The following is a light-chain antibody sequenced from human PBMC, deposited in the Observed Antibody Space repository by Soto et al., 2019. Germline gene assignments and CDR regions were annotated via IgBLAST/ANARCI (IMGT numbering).Light chain of an antibody. J-gene: IGLJ1*01. V-gene: IGLV2-14*01. Sequence: QSVLTQPASVSGSPGQSITISCTGTSSDVGGYNYVYWYQQHPGKAPKLMIYDVSNRPSGVCNRCSGSKSGNTASLTISGLQAEDEADYYCSSYTNSGTLYVFGTGTKLTVL. CDR1: SSDVGGYNY. CDR3: SSYTNSGTLYV. CDR2: DVS.